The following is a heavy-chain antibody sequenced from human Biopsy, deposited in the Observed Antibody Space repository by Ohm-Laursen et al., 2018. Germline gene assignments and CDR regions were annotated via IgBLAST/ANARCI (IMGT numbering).Heavy chain of an antibody. CDR2: IVVGGGNT. D-gene: IGHD2-21*02. J-gene: IGHJ4*02. CDR3: ASRPNCGGDCSSGFDY. CDR1: GFTFNRSA. Sequence: GSSVKVSCKASGFTFNRSAMQWVRQARGQRLEWIGWIVVGGGNTNYAQKFQERVTITRDMSTSTAYMELSSLRSEDTAVHYCASRPNCGGDCSSGFDYWGQGTLVTVSS. V-gene: IGHV1-58*02.